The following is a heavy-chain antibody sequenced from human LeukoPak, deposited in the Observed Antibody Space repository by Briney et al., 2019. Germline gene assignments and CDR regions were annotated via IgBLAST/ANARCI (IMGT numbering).Heavy chain of an antibody. J-gene: IGHJ6*03. V-gene: IGHV3-23*01. CDR2: ISGSGGST. CDR1: GFTFSSYG. D-gene: IGHD5-12*01. Sequence: GGSLRLSCAASGFTFSSYGMSWVRQAPGKGLEWVSAISGSGGSTYYADSVKGRFTISRDNSKNTLYLQMNSLRAEVTAVYYCAKSHRGYAPRRTYYYYMDVWGKGTTVTVSS. CDR3: AKSHRGYAPRRTYYYYMDV.